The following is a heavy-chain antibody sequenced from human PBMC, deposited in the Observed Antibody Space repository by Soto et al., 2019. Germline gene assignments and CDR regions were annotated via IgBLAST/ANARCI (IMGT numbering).Heavy chain of an antibody. V-gene: IGHV3-48*04. CDR2: IGIGSSTK. J-gene: IGHJ3*02. D-gene: IGHD3-22*01. CDR3: ARGDYHDISGPFSDAFDI. CDR1: GFTFRNYG. Sequence: GGSLSLSCAASGFTFRNYGMNWVRQAPGKGLEWVSYIGIGSSTKYYADSVKGRFTISRDNAKNSLYLQMNSLRAEDTAVYYCARGDYHDISGPFSDAFDIWGQGTMVTVSS.